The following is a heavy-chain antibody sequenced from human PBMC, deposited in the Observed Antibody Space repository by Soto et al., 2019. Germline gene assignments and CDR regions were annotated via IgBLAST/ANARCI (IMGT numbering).Heavy chain of an antibody. CDR2: IIPIFGTP. Sequence: EASVKVSCKASGVTFSRQDMRWVRQAPGQGLEWMGGIIPIFGTPQYAEKFQDRVTITADESTSTAYMELSSLTSVDTATYYCAHTEGDCRNGVCYTTWFDPWGQGTLVTVSS. V-gene: IGHV1-69*13. CDR1: GVTFSRQD. J-gene: IGHJ5*02. CDR3: AHTEGDCRNGVCYTTWFDP. D-gene: IGHD2-8*01.